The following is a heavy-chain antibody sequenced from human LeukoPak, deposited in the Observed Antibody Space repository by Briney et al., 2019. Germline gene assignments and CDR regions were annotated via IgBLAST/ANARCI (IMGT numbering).Heavy chain of an antibody. V-gene: IGHV4-34*01. Sequence: PSETLSLTCAFYGGSFSGYYWSWIRQPPGKGLEWIGEINHSGSTNYNPSLKSRVTISVDTSKNQFSLKLSSVTAADTAVYYCARGRDYGDYIPWGQGTLVTVSS. D-gene: IGHD4-17*01. CDR2: INHSGST. CDR1: GGSFSGYY. CDR3: ARGRDYGDYIP. J-gene: IGHJ5*02.